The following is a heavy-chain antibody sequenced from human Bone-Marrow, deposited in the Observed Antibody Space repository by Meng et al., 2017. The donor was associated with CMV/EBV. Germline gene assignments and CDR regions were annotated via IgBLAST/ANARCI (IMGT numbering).Heavy chain of an antibody. Sequence: FNVGDYAMSGVRQAPGKGLEWVGSIRSKTFGETTQYAASVKGRFSISRDDSKSIAYLQMNSLKTEDTAVYYCTRDGNYDFWSGYLDYWGQGTLVTVSS. CDR2: IRSKTFGETT. CDR1: FNVGDYA. CDR3: TRDGNYDFWSGYLDY. J-gene: IGHJ4*02. D-gene: IGHD3-3*01. V-gene: IGHV3-49*04.